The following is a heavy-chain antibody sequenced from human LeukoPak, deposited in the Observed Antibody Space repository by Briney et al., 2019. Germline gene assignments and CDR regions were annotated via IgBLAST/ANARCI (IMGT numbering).Heavy chain of an antibody. Sequence: GASXXXXXRXSGYTFTXXGISWVRQAPGQGLEWMGWISAYNGNTNYAQKLQGRVTMTTDTSTSTAYMELRSLRSDDTAVYYCARGYLGGLNCFDHWGQGTLVTVSS. J-gene: IGHJ4*02. CDR1: GYTFTXXG. D-gene: IGHD3-9*01. CDR3: ARGYLGGLNCFDH. V-gene: IGHV1-18*01. CDR2: ISAYNGNT.